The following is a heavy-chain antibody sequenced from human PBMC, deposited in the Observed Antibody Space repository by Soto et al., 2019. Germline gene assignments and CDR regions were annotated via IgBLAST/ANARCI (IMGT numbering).Heavy chain of an antibody. V-gene: IGHV1-18*01. CDR2: ISAYNGNT. J-gene: IGHJ6*02. Sequence: QVQLVQSGAEVKKPGASVKVSCKASGYSFTSYGISWVRQAPGQGLEWMGWISAYNGNTNYAQKLQGRVTMTTDTSTSTAYMELRTLRSDDKAVYYCARDVNLVATTSHNYFYYGMDVWGQGTTVTVSS. CDR1: GYSFTSYG. CDR3: ARDVNLVATTSHNYFYYGMDV. D-gene: IGHD5-12*01.